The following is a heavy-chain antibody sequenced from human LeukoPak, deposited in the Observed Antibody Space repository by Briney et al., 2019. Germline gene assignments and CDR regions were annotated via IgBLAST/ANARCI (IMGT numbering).Heavy chain of an antibody. CDR2: INHSGSS. CDR1: GGSFSGYY. Sequence: SVTLSLTCAVYGGSFSGYYWSWIRQPPGKGLEWIGEINHSGSSNYNPSLKRGVTISVDTSKNQLSLKLSSVTAADTAVYYCARGGGYCSSTSCYRLLDWFDPWGQGTLVTVSS. J-gene: IGHJ5*02. V-gene: IGHV4-34*01. D-gene: IGHD2-2*02. CDR3: ARGGGYCSSTSCYRLLDWFDP.